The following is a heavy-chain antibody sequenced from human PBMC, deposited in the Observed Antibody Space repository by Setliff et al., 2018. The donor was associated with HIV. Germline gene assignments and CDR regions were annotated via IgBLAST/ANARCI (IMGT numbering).Heavy chain of an antibody. J-gene: IGHJ3*01. D-gene: IGHD5-12*01. CDR3: VRIGYSGHFDV. V-gene: IGHV4-39*01. Sequence: SETLSLTCTVSGGSIIINDYYWGWIRQSPGKGLEWIGSIVYSGTTYYNVSLESRVTISVDTSKNQFSLKLSSVTAADTAVYYCVRIGYSGHFDVWG. CDR2: IVYSGTT. CDR1: GGSIIINDYY.